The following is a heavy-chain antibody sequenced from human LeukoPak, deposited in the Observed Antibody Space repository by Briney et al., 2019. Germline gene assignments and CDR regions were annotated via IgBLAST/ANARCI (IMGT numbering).Heavy chain of an antibody. D-gene: IGHD3-22*01. J-gene: IGHJ2*01. CDR3: ARGGEYYDSSGYYSEYFDL. Sequence: LSLTCTVSGGSISSGGYSWSWIRQPPGKGLEWIGYIYHSGSTYYNPSLKSRVTISVDRSKNQFSLKLSSVTAADTAVYYCARGGEYYDSSGYYSEYFDLWGRGTLVTVSS. CDR1: GGSISSGGYS. V-gene: IGHV4-30-2*01. CDR2: IYHSGST.